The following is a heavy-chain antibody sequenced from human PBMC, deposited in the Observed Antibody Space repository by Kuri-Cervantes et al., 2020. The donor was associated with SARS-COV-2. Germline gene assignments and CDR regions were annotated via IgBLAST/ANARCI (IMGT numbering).Heavy chain of an antibody. J-gene: IGHJ6*03. D-gene: IGHD1-7*01. CDR2: INGESDSI. V-gene: IGHV3-21*01. CDR1: GFSFSIYT. Sequence: GGSLRLSCATSGFSFSIYTMTWVRQVPGKGLEWVSSINGESDSIDYADSMKGRFTISRDNAKNSLYLQMNSLRAEDTAVYYCARGITGTTPSWMSYYYYMDVWGKGTTVTVSS. CDR3: ARGITGTTPSWMSYYYYMDV.